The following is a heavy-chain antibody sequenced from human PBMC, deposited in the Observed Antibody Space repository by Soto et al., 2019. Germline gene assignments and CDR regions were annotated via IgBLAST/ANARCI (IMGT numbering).Heavy chain of an antibody. CDR2: ITKKPDNYTT. D-gene: IGHD2-21*02. J-gene: IGHJ3*02. CDR3: TSAPVVTPAMDAFDI. CDR1: GFTFSDHY. V-gene: IGHV3-72*01. Sequence: GGSLRLSCAASGFTFSDHYMDWVLQAPGKGLEWVGRITKKPDNYTTQYAASVKDRFTISRDDSKSSVYLQMNSLKTEDTAVYYCTSAPVVTPAMDAFDIWGQGTMVTVSS.